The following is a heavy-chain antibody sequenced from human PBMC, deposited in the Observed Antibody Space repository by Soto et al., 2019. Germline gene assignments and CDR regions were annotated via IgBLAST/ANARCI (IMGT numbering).Heavy chain of an antibody. CDR2: IIPTFDSA. CDR3: AATPYRSCSVSRCLYYFDN. V-gene: IGHV1-69*01. J-gene: IGHJ4*02. CDR1: GATFNSNA. Sequence: QVHLVQCGAEVKKPGASVKVSCKASGATFNSNAVNWVRQAPGQGLEWMGGIIPTFDSANYAQKFHGRIIITADASTSTAYMELSSLRAEGTAVYYCAATPYRSCSVSRCLYYFDNWGQGTLVTVSS. D-gene: IGHD2-15*01.